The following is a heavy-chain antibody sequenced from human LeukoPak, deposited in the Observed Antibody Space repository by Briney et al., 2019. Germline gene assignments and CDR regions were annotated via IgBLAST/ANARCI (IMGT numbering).Heavy chain of an antibody. CDR2: IIPIFGTA. CDR3: ARAPNWNYRDWYFDL. J-gene: IGHJ2*01. D-gene: IGHD1-7*01. CDR1: GGTFSSYA. Sequence: GASVKVSCKASGGTFSSYAISWVRQAPGQGLEWMGGIIPIFGTANYAQKFQGRVTITADESTSTAYMELSSLRSEDTAVYYCARAPNWNYRDWYFDLWGRGTLVTVSS. V-gene: IGHV1-69*13.